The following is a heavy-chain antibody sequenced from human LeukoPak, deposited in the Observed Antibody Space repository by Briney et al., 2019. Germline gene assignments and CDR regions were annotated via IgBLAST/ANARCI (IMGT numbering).Heavy chain of an antibody. Sequence: GGSLRLSCAASGFTFSSYAMHWVRRAPGKGLEWVAVISYDGSNKYYADSVRGRFTISRDNSKNTLYLQMNSLRAEDTAVYYCARKGDYDSSGYWTDYWGQGTLVTVSS. CDR1: GFTFSSYA. V-gene: IGHV3-30-3*01. J-gene: IGHJ4*02. D-gene: IGHD3-22*01. CDR2: ISYDGSNK. CDR3: ARKGDYDSSGYWTDY.